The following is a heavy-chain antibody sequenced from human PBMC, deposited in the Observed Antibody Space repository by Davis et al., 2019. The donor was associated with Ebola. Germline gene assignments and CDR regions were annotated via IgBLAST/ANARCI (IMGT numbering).Heavy chain of an antibody. CDR2: ISGSGAST. Sequence: GESLKIPCAASGFTFSRYAMNWVRQAPGKGLEWVSGISGSGASTYYADSVKGRFTISRDDAKRSLYLQMNSLRDEDTALYYCSIVATRGRFDCWGQGTLVTVSS. J-gene: IGHJ4*02. CDR1: GFTFSRYA. CDR3: SIVATRGRFDC. V-gene: IGHV3-23*01.